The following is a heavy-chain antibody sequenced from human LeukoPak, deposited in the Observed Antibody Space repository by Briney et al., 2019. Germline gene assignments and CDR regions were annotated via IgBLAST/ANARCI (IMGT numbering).Heavy chain of an antibody. CDR3: VRADRGTGTYYNVVEY. CDR1: GFSFSNYG. J-gene: IGHJ4*02. D-gene: IGHD3-10*01. Sequence: PGGSLRVSCAAPGFSFSNYGMHWVRQAPGKGLEWVAFIRHDGVNEYYADSVKGRFTISRDNSTNTLFLQMNSLRADDAAVYYCVRADRGTGTYYNVVEYWGQGTLSTVSS. CDR2: IRHDGVNE. V-gene: IGHV3-30*02.